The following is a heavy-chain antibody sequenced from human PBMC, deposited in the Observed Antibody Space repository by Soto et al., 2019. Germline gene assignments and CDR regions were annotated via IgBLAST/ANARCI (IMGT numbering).Heavy chain of an antibody. J-gene: IGHJ5*02. CDR2: ISGSGGST. V-gene: IGHV3-23*01. CDR3: AKDLSDFWSGYYPSNWFDP. CDR1: GFTFSSYA. Sequence: PGGSLRLSCAASGFTFSSYAMSWVRQAPGKGLEWVSAISGSGGSTYYADSVKGRFTISRDNSKNTLYLQMNSLRAEDTAVYYCAKDLSDFWSGYYPSNWFDPRGPGTLVTVSS. D-gene: IGHD3-3*01.